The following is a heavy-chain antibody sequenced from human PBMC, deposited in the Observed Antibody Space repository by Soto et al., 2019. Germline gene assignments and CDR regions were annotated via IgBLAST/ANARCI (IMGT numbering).Heavy chain of an antibody. CDR3: AFESTTQQNYYYYYMDV. D-gene: IGHD4-17*01. J-gene: IGHJ6*03. Sequence: PGGSLRLSCAASGFTFSSYAMSWVRQAPGKGLEWVSAISGSGGSTYYADSVKGRFTISRDNSKNTLYLQMNSLRAEDTAVYYCAFESTTQQNYYYYYMDVWGKGTTVTVSS. CDR2: ISGSGGST. CDR1: GFTFSSYA. V-gene: IGHV3-23*01.